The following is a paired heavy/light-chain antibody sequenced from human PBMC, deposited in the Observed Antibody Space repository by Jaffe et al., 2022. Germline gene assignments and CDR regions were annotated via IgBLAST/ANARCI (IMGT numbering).Heavy chain of an antibody. D-gene: IGHD3-3*01. V-gene: IGHV3-48*01. CDR3: ATPPGFWSGYWVDY. CDR2: ISSGSGTI. CDR1: GFTFSTHP. J-gene: IGHJ4*02. Sequence: EVQLVESGGGLVQPGGSLRLSCAASGFTFSTHPMNWVRQAPGKGLEWLSYISSGSGTIYYADSVKGRFTISRDNAKNSLYLQMNSLRAEDTAVYYCATPPGFWSGYWVDYWGQGTLVTVSS.
Light chain of an antibody. CDR3: QQRSNWPLT. Sequence: EIVLTQSPATLSLSPGERATLSCRASQSINNYLAWYQQKPGQAPRLLIYDASNRATGIPARFSGSGSGTDFTLTISSLEPEDFAVYYCQQRSNWPLTFGGGTKVEIK. CDR2: DAS. V-gene: IGKV3-11*01. CDR1: QSINNY. J-gene: IGKJ4*01.